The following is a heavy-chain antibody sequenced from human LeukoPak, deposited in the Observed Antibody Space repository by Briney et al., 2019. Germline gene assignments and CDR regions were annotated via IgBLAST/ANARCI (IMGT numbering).Heavy chain of an antibody. CDR2: ISGSGGST. CDR3: ARGYVWGSYRSAY. J-gene: IGHJ4*02. Sequence: GGSLRLSCAASGFSFSSYAMSWVRQAPGKGLEWVSAISGSGGSTYYADSVKGRFTISRDNSRNTLYLQMNSLRAEDTAVYYCARGYVWGSYRSAYWGQGTLVTVSS. V-gene: IGHV3-23*01. D-gene: IGHD3-16*02. CDR1: GFSFSSYA.